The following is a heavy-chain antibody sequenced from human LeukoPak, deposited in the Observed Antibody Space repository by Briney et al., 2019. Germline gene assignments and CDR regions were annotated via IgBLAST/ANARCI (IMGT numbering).Heavy chain of an antibody. D-gene: IGHD3-3*01. CDR2: IIPIFGTA. CDR3: ARAPITIFDHWFDP. J-gene: IGHJ5*02. Sequence: VASVKVSCKASGGTFSSYAISWVRQAPGRGLEWMGGIIPIFGTANYAQKFQGRVTITTDESTSTAYMELSSLRSEDTAVYYCARAPITIFDHWFDPWGQGTLVTVSS. CDR1: GGTFSSYA. V-gene: IGHV1-69*05.